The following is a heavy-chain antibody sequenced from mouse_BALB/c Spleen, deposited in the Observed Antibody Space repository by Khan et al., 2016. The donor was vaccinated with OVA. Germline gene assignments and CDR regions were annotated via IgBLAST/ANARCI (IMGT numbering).Heavy chain of an antibody. D-gene: IGHD1-2*01. CDR2: ISRGSNTT. Sequence: EVELVESGGGLVQPGGTRKLSCAASGFTFSSFGMHWVRQAPEKGLEWVAYISRGSNTTYYADTLQGRFTISRDNPKNTLILQMTSLRSEDTAMYYCARDSYGYMGYVDYWGQGTTLTVSS. J-gene: IGHJ2*01. CDR1: GFTFSSFG. V-gene: IGHV5-17*02. CDR3: ARDSYGYMGYVDY.